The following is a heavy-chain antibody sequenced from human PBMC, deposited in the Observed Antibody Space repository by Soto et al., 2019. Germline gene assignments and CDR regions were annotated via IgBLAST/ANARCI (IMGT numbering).Heavy chain of an antibody. J-gene: IGHJ5*02. V-gene: IGHV4-39*01. D-gene: IGHD3-22*01. CDR1: GGSISSSSYY. Sequence: SETLSLTCTVSGGSISSSSYYWGWIRQPPGKGLEWIGSIYYSGSTYYNPSLKSRVTISVDTSKNQFSLKLSSVTAADTAVYYCTRQDTMIVVGFDPWGQGTLVTVSS. CDR2: IYYSGST. CDR3: TRQDTMIVVGFDP.